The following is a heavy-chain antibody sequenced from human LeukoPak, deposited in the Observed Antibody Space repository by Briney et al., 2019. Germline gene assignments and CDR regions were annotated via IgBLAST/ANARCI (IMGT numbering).Heavy chain of an antibody. Sequence: GGSLRLSCAASGFTFSSYWMSWVRQAPGKGLEWVSGISGSGDSTFYADSVKGRFTISRDNSKNTLDLQMNSLRAEDTAVYYCAKSRSSSVSCYNYWGQGTLVTVSS. D-gene: IGHD2-2*02. CDR3: AKSRSSSVSCYNY. J-gene: IGHJ4*02. CDR2: ISGSGDST. CDR1: GFTFSSYW. V-gene: IGHV3-23*01.